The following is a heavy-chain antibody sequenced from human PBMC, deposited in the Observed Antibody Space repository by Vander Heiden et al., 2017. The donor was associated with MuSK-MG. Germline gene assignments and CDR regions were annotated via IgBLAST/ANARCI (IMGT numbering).Heavy chain of an antibody. V-gene: IGHV5-51*01. CDR2: IYPGDSDT. Sequence: EVQLVQSGAEVKKPGESLKISCKGSGYSFTSYWIGWVRQMPGKGLEWMRIIYPGDSDTRYSPSFQGQVTISADKSISTAYLQWSSLKASDTAMYYCARHSDYGSGSYGLGWNYYYYMDVWGKGTTVTVSS. CDR3: ARHSDYGSGSYGLGWNYYYYMDV. J-gene: IGHJ6*03. D-gene: IGHD3-10*01. CDR1: GYSFTSYW.